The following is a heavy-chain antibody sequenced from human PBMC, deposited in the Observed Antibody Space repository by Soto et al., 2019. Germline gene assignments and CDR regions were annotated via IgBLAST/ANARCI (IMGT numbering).Heavy chain of an antibody. CDR3: ARRLGYCSSTSCYGHFDY. Sequence: SETLSLTCTVSGGSISSYYWSWIRQPPGKGPEWIRYVYYRGRTHYNPSLKSGVHLLVDTSKNQFSLKLSSVTAADTAVYYCARRLGYCSSTSCYGHFDYWGQGTLVTVSS. V-gene: IGHV4-59*08. J-gene: IGHJ4*02. CDR1: GGSISSYY. CDR2: VYYRGRT. D-gene: IGHD2-2*01.